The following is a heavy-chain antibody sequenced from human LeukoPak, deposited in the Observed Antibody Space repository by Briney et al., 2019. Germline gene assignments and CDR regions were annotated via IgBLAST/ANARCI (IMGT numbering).Heavy chain of an antibody. D-gene: IGHD6-6*01. Sequence: SQTLSLTCTVSGGSISSGSYYWSWIRQPAGKGLEWIGRIYTSGSTNYNPSLKSRVTISVDTSKNQFSLKLSSVTAADTAVYYCARHSSSRAPYYFDYWGQGTLVTVSS. CDR2: IYTSGST. V-gene: IGHV4-61*02. J-gene: IGHJ4*02. CDR1: GGSISSGSYY. CDR3: ARHSSSRAPYYFDY.